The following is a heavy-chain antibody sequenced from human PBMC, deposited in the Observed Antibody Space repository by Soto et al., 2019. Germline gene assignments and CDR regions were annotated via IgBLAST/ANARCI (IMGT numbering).Heavy chain of an antibody. Sequence: PGGSLRLSCAASGLTFINYAMHWVRQAPGKGLEWVAVIRYDGSHENYADSVKGRFTISRDNSKNILYLQMNSLRAEDTALYYCVGQLYSSGWAAVSPWGQVTLVTVSS. CDR3: VGQLYSSGWAAVSP. D-gene: IGHD6-19*01. J-gene: IGHJ5*02. CDR1: GLTFINYA. V-gene: IGHV3-33*08. CDR2: IRYDGSHE.